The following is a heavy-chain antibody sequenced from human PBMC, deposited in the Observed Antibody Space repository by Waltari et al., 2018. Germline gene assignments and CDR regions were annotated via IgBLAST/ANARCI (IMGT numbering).Heavy chain of an antibody. J-gene: IGHJ6*02. CDR2: ISWNGAII. CDR3: AKGLLTGSYYFAMDV. CDR1: GFIFVGFG. D-gene: IGHD3-10*01. V-gene: IGHV3-9*01. Sequence: EVRLVESGGDLVQPGRSLRLSCVGSGFIFVGFGLRWVRPTPGKGFEGVAGISWNGAIIDYADSVKGRFTISRDNAKNSLYLQMDSLRGDDSALYYCAKGLLTGSYYFAMDVWGQGTTVTVSS.